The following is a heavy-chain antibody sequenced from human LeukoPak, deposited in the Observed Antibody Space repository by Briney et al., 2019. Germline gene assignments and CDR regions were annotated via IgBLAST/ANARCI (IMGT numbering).Heavy chain of an antibody. J-gene: IGHJ6*03. CDR3: ARALKYQLPRFPDTAMVRHYYYMDV. CDR2: INHSGST. CDR1: GGSFSGYY. Sequence: PSETLSLTCAVYGGSFSGYYWSWIRQPPGKGLEWIGEINHSGSTNYNPSLKSRVTISVDTSKNQFSLKLSSVTAADTAVYYCARALKYQLPRFPDTAMVRHYYYMDVWGKGTTVTVSS. D-gene: IGHD5-18*01. V-gene: IGHV4-34*01.